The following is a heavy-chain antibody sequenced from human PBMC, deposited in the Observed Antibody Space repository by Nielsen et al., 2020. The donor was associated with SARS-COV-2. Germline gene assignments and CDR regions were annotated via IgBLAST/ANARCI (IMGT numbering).Heavy chain of an antibody. Sequence: GGSLRLSCAASGFSFSIYSMNWVRQAPGKGLEWISYISSSSSRIYYADSVKGRFTISRDNAKNSLFLQMNSLRAEDTAVYYCAKGPRSGYDYFDYWGQGTLVTVSS. CDR2: ISSSSSRI. J-gene: IGHJ4*02. D-gene: IGHD5-12*01. V-gene: IGHV3-48*01. CDR3: AKGPRSGYDYFDY. CDR1: GFSFSIYS.